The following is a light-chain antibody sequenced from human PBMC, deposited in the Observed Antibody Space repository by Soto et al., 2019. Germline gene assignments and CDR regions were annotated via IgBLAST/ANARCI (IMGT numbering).Light chain of an antibody. CDR2: DAS. V-gene: IGKV1-16*02. CDR3: LQYNSDPRT. CDR1: QDITNS. Sequence: DIQMTQSPSSLSASVGDRVTITCRASQDITNSVDWFQQKPGKAPKTLMYDASRLHSGVPSKFSGSGYGTEFTLTISSLQPEDFATYYCLQYNSDPRTFGQGTKVDIK. J-gene: IGKJ1*01.